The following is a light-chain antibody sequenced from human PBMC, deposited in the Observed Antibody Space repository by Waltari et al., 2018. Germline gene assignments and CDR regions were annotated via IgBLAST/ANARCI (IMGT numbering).Light chain of an antibody. V-gene: IGLV1-44*01. CDR2: TNV. CDR1: RSNIGSRT. CDR3: SAWDDSLNGVV. J-gene: IGLJ2*01. Sequence: QSVLTQPPSASGTPGPRVTISCSGSRSNIGSRTVNWYQQFPGTAPHLLIYTNVQRPAGVPDRFSASKSGTSASLAISGLQSEDEADYYCSAWDDSLNGVVFGGGTKLTVL.